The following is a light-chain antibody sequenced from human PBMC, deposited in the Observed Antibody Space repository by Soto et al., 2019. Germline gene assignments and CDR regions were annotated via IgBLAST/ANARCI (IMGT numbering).Light chain of an antibody. Sequence: DIPMTQSPSSLSASVGDRVTITCRASQSISSYLNWYQQQPGKAPKVLIYGASSLQSGVPSRFSGSGSGTDFTLTIASLQPEDFATYSCQQTYSSPYTFGQGTKLEIK. CDR1: QSISSY. V-gene: IGKV1-39*01. CDR2: GAS. J-gene: IGKJ2*01. CDR3: QQTYSSPYT.